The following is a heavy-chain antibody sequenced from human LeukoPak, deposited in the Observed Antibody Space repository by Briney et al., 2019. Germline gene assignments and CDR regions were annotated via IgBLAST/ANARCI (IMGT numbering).Heavy chain of an antibody. J-gene: IGHJ4*02. D-gene: IGHD2-8*02. CDR2: IYTSGST. CDR3: ARHKTSPWYWSPFDY. V-gene: IGHV4-4*09. Sequence: SETLSLTCTVSGGSISTYYWSWIRQPPGKGLEWIGYIYTSGSTNYNPSLKSRVTISLDTSKNQFSLKLSSVTAADTAVYYCARHKTSPWYWSPFDYWGQGTLVTVSS. CDR1: GGSISTYY.